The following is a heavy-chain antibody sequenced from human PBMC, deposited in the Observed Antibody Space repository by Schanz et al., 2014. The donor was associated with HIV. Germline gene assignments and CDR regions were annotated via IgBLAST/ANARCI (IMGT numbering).Heavy chain of an antibody. V-gene: IGHV3-33*01. J-gene: IGHJ4*02. D-gene: IGHD5-18*01. CDR2: IWYDGTDK. Sequence: QVQLVESGGGVVQPGRSLRLSCAASGFTFSSHGMHWVRQAPGKGLEWVAVIWYDGTDKYYAGSVKGRFTISRDNAKNSLYLQMNSLRFADTAVYYCVRGDTVFEYWGQGTLVTVS. CDR1: GFTFSSHG. CDR3: VRGDTVFEY.